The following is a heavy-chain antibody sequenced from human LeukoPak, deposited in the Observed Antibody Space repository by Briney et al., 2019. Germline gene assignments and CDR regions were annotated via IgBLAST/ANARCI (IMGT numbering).Heavy chain of an antibody. D-gene: IGHD1-7*01. Sequence: SETLSLTCTVSGGSVSSYYWGWIRQPPGKGLEWIGYIYYCGSTNYNPSLKSRVTISVDTSKNQFSLKLSSVTAADTAVYHCARDNWNYGSSMDVWGQGTTVTVSS. CDR3: ARDNWNYGSSMDV. V-gene: IGHV4-59*02. J-gene: IGHJ6*02. CDR2: IYYCGST. CDR1: GGSVSSYY.